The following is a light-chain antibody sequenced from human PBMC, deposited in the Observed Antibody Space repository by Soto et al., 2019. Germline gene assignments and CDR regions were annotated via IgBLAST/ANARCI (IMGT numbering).Light chain of an antibody. Sequence: EIVLTQSPGTLSLSPGERATLSCRASQSVGSTYLAWYQQTPGQAPKLLIYGVSSRATGIPDRFSGSGSGTDFTLTISRLEPEDFAVYYCQQYGTSPLTFGPGTKVDI. J-gene: IGKJ3*01. V-gene: IGKV3-20*01. CDR2: GVS. CDR3: QQYGTSPLT. CDR1: QSVGSTY.